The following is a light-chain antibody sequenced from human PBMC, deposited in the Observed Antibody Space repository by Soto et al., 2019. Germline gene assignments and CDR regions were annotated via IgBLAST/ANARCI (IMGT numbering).Light chain of an antibody. V-gene: IGKV1-6*01. CDR3: QQYNNWPPIT. J-gene: IGKJ1*01. CDR1: QGIGKD. Sequence: AIEMTQSPSSLSASVGDTVTITCRASQGIGKDLAWFQQRPGKAPKLLIYGASGLQNGVPSRFSGSGSGTEFTLTISSLQSEDFAVYYCQQYNNWPPITFGQGTKVDIK. CDR2: GAS.